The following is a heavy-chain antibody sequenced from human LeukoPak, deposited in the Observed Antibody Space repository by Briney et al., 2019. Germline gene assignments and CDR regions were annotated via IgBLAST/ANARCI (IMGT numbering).Heavy chain of an antibody. CDR2: IYYSGST. D-gene: IGHD1-26*01. CDR1: GGSISSSSYY. Sequence: SETLSLTCTVSGGSISSSSYYWGWIRQPPGKGLEWIGSIYYSGSTYYNPSLKSRVTISVDTSKNQFSLKLSSATAADTAVYYCARHVSPLGRMGSPYYFDYWGQGTLVTVSS. V-gene: IGHV4-39*01. J-gene: IGHJ4*02. CDR3: ARHVSPLGRMGSPYYFDY.